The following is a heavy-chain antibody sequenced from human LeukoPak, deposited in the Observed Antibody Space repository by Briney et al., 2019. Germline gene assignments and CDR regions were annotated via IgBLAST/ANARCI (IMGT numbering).Heavy chain of an antibody. Sequence: AASVKVSCKASGYTFTSYGISWVRQAPGQGLEWMGWISAYNGNTNFAQKLQGRVTMTTDTSTSTAYMELRSLRSDDTAVYYCARDHYYTSGSPSFDYWGQGTLVTVSS. CDR2: ISAYNGNT. D-gene: IGHD3-10*01. CDR3: ARDHYYTSGSPSFDY. CDR1: GYTFTSYG. J-gene: IGHJ4*02. V-gene: IGHV1-18*01.